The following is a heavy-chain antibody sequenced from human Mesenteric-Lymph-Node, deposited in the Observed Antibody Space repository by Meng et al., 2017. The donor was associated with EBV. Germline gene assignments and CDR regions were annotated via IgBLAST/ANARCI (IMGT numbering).Heavy chain of an antibody. CDR1: GGSVTSGSYY. Sequence: VQLQEAGPGLVQPSETLSLTFTVSGGSVTSGSYYWNWIRQPPGKRLEWIGYIHYSGSTNYNPSLKSQITISVDTSKNQLSLRVSHVTAADTAVYYCARGRRGVQYFDFWGQGALVTVSS. J-gene: IGHJ4*02. V-gene: IGHV4-61*01. D-gene: IGHD1-1*01. CDR3: ARGRRGVQYFDF. CDR2: IHYSGST.